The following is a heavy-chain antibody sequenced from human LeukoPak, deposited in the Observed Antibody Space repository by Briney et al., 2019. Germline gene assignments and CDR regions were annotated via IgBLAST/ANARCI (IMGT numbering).Heavy chain of an antibody. V-gene: IGHV1-2*02. CDR2: INPNSGGT. Sequence: GASVKVSCKASGYTFTGYYMHWVRQAPGQGLEWMGWINPNSGGTNYAQKFQGRVTMTRDTSISTAYMELSRLRSDDTAVYYCARGGGIAARLDWFDPWGQGTLVTVSS. D-gene: IGHD6-6*01. J-gene: IGHJ5*02. CDR3: ARGGGIAARLDWFDP. CDR1: GYTFTGYY.